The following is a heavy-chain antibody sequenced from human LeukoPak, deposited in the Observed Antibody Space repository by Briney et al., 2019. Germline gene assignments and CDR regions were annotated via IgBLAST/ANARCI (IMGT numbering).Heavy chain of an antibody. J-gene: IGHJ4*02. D-gene: IGHD5-18*01. V-gene: IGHV4-59*01. CDR2: IYYSGST. CDR3: ARDGGAYSPIDY. Sequence: PSEALSLTCTVSGGSISSYYWNWIRQPPGKGPEWIGYIYYSGSTNYNPSLKSRVTISVDTSKNQFSLKLSSVTAADTAVYYCARDGGAYSPIDYWGQGTLVTVSS. CDR1: GGSISSYY.